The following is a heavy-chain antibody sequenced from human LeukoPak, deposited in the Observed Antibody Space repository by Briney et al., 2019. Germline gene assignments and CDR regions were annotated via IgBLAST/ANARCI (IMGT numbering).Heavy chain of an antibody. CDR1: GGSNSSYY. V-gene: IGHV4-59*01. D-gene: IGHD3-10*01. Sequence: SETLSLTCTVSGGSNSSYYWSWIRQPPGKGLEWIGYIYYSGSTNYNPSLKSRVTISVDTSKNQFSLKLSSVTAADTAVYYCARGPGMVRGVRFDYWGQGTLVTVSS. CDR3: ARGPGMVRGVRFDY. CDR2: IYYSGST. J-gene: IGHJ4*02.